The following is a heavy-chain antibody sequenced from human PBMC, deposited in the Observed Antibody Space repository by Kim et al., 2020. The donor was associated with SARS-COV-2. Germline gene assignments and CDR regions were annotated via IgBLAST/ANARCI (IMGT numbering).Heavy chain of an antibody. V-gene: IGHV3-23*01. D-gene: IGHD6-6*01. CDR2: ISGSGGST. J-gene: IGHJ4*02. CDR1: GFTFSSYA. CDR3: APHPASIAERPLGDY. Sequence: GGSLRLSCAASGFTFSSYAMSWVRQAPGKGLEWVSGISGSGGSTHYADSVKGRFTISRDNSKNTLYLLMNSLRAEDTAVYYCAPHPASIAERPLGDYWGQGTLVTVSS.